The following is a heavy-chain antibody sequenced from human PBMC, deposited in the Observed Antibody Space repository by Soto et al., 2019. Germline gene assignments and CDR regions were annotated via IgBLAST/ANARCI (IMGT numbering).Heavy chain of an antibody. V-gene: IGHV3-33*01. Sequence: GGSLRLSCAASGFTFSSYGMHWVRQAPGKGLEWVAVIWYDGSNKYYADSVKGRFTISRDNSKNTLYLQMNSLRAEDTAVYYCARDHTTVTPHNWFDPWGQGTLVTVSS. J-gene: IGHJ5*02. CDR1: GFTFSSYG. CDR2: IWYDGSNK. D-gene: IGHD4-17*01. CDR3: ARDHTTVTPHNWFDP.